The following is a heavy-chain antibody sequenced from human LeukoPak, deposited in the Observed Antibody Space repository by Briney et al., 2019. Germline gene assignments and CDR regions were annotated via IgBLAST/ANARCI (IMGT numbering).Heavy chain of an antibody. D-gene: IGHD4-23*01. CDR2: IYYSGST. CDR3: AREDYGGFFDY. CDR1: GGSVSSGSYY. V-gene: IGHV4-61*01. J-gene: IGHJ4*02. Sequence: SETLSLTCTVSGGSVSSGSYYWSWIRQPPGKGLEWIGYIYYSGSTNYNPSLKSRVTISVDTSKNQFSLRLSSVTAADTAVYYCAREDYGGFFDYWGQGTLVTVST.